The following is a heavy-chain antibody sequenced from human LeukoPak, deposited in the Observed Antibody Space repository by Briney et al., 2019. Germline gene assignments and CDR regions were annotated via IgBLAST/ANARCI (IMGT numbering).Heavy chain of an antibody. CDR1: GFTFGDYA. V-gene: IGHV3-49*04. CDR3: THDSSGYAYYFDY. J-gene: IGHJ4*02. D-gene: IGHD3-22*01. Sequence: GGSLRLSCTASGFTFGDYALIWVRQAPGKGLEWVGFIRSKTYGSTRDYAASVKGRFTISRDDSKSIAYLQMNSLKAEDTAVYYCTHDSSGYAYYFDYWGQGTLVTVSS. CDR2: IRSKTYGSTR.